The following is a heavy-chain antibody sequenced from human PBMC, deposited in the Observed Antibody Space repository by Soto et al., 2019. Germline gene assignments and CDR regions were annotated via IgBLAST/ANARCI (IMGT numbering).Heavy chain of an antibody. V-gene: IGHV3-23*01. CDR1: RFTFSNYA. CDR2: ISGSGDST. D-gene: IGHD6-19*01. J-gene: IGHJ5*02. CDR3: AKVDSSGWYWFDP. Sequence: EVQLLESGGGLVQPGGSLRLSCAASRFTFSNYAMSWVRQAPGKGPEWVSGISGSGDSTYYADSVKGRFTISRDNSKNTLYLQMNSLRAEDTAVDYCAKVDSSGWYWFDPWGQGTLVTVSS.